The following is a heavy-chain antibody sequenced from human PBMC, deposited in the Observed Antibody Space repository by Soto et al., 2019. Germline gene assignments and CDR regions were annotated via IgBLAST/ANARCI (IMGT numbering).Heavy chain of an antibody. J-gene: IGHJ4*02. CDR1: GGSISSSSYY. CDR3: ARHKGPSRWLVPSRYYFDY. Sequence: QLQLQESGPGLVKPSETLSLTCTVSGGSISSSSYYWGWIRQPPGKGLEWIGSIYYSGSTYYNPSLKSRVPMSVDTSKIQVSLKLSSVTAADTAVYYCARHKGPSRWLVPSRYYFDYWGQGTLVTVSS. CDR2: IYYSGST. V-gene: IGHV4-39*01. D-gene: IGHD6-19*01.